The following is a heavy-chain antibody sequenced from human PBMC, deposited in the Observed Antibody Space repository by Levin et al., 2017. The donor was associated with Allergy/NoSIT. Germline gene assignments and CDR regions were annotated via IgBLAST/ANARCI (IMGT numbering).Heavy chain of an antibody. CDR2: IWSHGRIK. CDR1: GFTFSNYG. J-gene: IGHJ4*02. V-gene: IGHV3-33*01. D-gene: IGHD3-9*01. Sequence: GESLKISCAASGFTFSNYGIHWVRQAPGKGLEWVAVIWSHGRIKSYADSVKGRFIISRDNSKDTVYLQMNSLTAEDTAVFFCARWDDLRYFDSWGQGTLVTVSS. CDR3: ARWDDLRYFDS.